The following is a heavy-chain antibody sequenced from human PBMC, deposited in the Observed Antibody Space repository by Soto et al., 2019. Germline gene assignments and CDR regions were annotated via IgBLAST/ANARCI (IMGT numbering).Heavy chain of an antibody. D-gene: IGHD3-3*01. V-gene: IGHV4-39*01. CDR3: ARLDFWSGYSSLLFDY. J-gene: IGHJ4*02. CDR2: IYYSGST. Sequence: SETLSLTCTVSGGSISSSSYYWGWIRQPPGKGLEWIGSIYYSGSTYYNPSLKSRVTISVDTSKNQFSLKLSSVTAADTAVYYCARLDFWSGYSSLLFDYRGQRTLVTGSS. CDR1: GGSISSSSYY.